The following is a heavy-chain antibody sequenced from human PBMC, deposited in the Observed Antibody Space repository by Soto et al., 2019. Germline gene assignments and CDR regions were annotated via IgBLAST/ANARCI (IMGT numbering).Heavy chain of an antibody. CDR1: GFTLSGRS. D-gene: IGHD3-10*01. J-gene: IGHJ6*04. Sequence: EVQLVESGGGLVQPGGSLRLSCAASGFTLSGRSMHWVRQAPGKGLVWVSGIDNAGTDSTYADSVKGRFTSSRDNAKKLLYLQMNILRVEDTAVYYSARGWFGPDVWGKGTTVTVSS. CDR3: ARGWFGPDV. CDR2: IDNAGTDS. V-gene: IGHV3-74*01.